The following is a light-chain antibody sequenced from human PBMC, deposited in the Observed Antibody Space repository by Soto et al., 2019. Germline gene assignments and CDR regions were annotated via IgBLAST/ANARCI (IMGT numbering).Light chain of an antibody. CDR1: ESVASNY. Sequence: EIVLTQSPGTLSLSPGEGATLSSRASESVASNYLAWYQQKPGQAPRLLIYGASSRATGIPDRFSGSGSGTDFTLTITRLQPEDFEVYYCQQYGSSPWTSGQGTKVDIK. V-gene: IGKV3-20*01. J-gene: IGKJ1*01. CDR3: QQYGSSPWT. CDR2: GAS.